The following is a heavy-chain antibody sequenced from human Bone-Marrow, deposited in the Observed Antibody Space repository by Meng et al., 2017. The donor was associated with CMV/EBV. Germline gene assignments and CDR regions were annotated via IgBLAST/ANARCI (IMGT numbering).Heavy chain of an antibody. Sequence: GESLKISCAASGFTFSDYYMSWIRQAPGKGLEWVSYISSSGSTIYYADSVKGRFTISRDNSKNTVYLQIDRMRGEDTTVYFCARGGNWNYFDDWGQGTVVTVAS. J-gene: IGHJ4*02. V-gene: IGHV3-11*04. CDR2: ISSSGSTI. D-gene: IGHD1-20*01. CDR3: ARGGNWNYFDD. CDR1: GFTFSDYY.